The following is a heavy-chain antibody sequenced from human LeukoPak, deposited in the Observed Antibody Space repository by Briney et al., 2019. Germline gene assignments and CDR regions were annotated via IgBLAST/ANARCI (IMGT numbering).Heavy chain of an antibody. J-gene: IGHJ5*02. D-gene: IGHD3-10*01. Sequence: GGSLRLSCAASGFTFSSYEMNWVRQAPGKGLEWVSSISKSSTYTYYADSVKGRFTISRDNAKNSLYLQMNSLRVEDTAVYYCARGVDYYGSGSGNWFDPWGQGTLVTVSS. CDR3: ARGVDYYGSGSGNWFDP. V-gene: IGHV3-21*01. CDR2: ISKSSTYT. CDR1: GFTFSSYE.